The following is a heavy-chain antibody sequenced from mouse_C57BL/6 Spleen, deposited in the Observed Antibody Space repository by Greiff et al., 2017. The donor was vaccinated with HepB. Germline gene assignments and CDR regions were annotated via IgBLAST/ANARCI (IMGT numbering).Heavy chain of an antibody. CDR1: GFTFSSYA. CDR3: TRVDYYGSSYGYFDV. V-gene: IGHV5-9-1*02. Sequence: EVKLMESGEGLVKPGGSLKLSCAASGFTFSSYAMSWVRQTPEKRLEWVAYISSGGDYIYSADTVKGRFTIARDNARNTLYLQMSSLKSEDTAMDYCTRVDYYGSSYGYFDVWGTGTTVTVSS. CDR2: ISSGGDYI. D-gene: IGHD1-1*01. J-gene: IGHJ1*03.